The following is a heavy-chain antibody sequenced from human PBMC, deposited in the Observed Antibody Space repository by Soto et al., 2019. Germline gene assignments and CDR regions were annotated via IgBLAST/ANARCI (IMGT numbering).Heavy chain of an antibody. CDR2: INAGNGNT. CDR1: GYTFTSYA. CDR3: ARVRVVPAAKNDYYYMDV. D-gene: IGHD2-2*01. Sequence: QVQLVQSGAEVKKPGASVKVSCKASGYTFTSYAMHWVRQAPGQRLEWMGWINAGNGNTKYSQKFQGRVTITRDTSASTAYMELSSLRSEDTAVYYCARVRVVPAAKNDYYYMDVWGKGTTVTVSS. V-gene: IGHV1-3*01. J-gene: IGHJ6*03.